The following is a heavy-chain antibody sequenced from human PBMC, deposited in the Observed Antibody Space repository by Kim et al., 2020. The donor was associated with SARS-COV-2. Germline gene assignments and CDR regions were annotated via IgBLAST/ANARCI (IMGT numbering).Heavy chain of an antibody. D-gene: IGHD2-21*02. CDR1: GYTFTSYA. Sequence: ASVKVSCKASGYTFTSYAMHWVRQAPGQRLEWMGWINAGNGNTKYSQKFQGRVTITRDTSASTAYMELSSLRSEDTAVYYCARNGLEPLWGQGTLVTAIDYWGQGTLVTVSS. CDR2: INAGNGNT. CDR3: ARNGLEPLWGQGTLVTAIDY. V-gene: IGHV1-3*01. J-gene: IGHJ4*02.